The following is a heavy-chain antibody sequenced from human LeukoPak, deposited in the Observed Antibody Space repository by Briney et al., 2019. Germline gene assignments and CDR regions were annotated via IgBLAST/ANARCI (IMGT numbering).Heavy chain of an antibody. J-gene: IGHJ4*02. CDR2: ISAYNGNT. CDR1: GGTFSSYA. Sequence: GSSVKVSCKASGGTFSSYAISWVRQAPGQGLEWMGWISAYNGNTNYAQKLQGRVTMTTDTSTSTAYMELRSLRSDDTAVYYCARDLLYSKDEIDYWGQGTLVTVSS. V-gene: IGHV1-18*01. D-gene: IGHD4-11*01. CDR3: ARDLLYSKDEIDY.